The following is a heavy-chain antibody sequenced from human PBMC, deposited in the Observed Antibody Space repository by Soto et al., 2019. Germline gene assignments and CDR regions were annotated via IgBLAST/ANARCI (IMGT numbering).Heavy chain of an antibody. V-gene: IGHV1-69*12. CDR2: IIPIFGTA. CDR3: ARDRDSSSKNNWFDP. CDR1: GGTFSSYA. J-gene: IGHJ5*02. Sequence: QVQLVQSGAEVKKPGSSVKVSCKASGGTFSSYAISWVRQAPGQGLEWMGGIIPIFGTANYAQKFQGRVTITADESTSTAHMEMSSLRAEDTAVYYCARDRDSSSKNNWFDPWGQGTLVTVSS. D-gene: IGHD6-6*01.